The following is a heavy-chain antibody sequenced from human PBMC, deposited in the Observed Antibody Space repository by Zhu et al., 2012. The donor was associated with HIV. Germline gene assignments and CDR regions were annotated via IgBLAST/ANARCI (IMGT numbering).Heavy chain of an antibody. V-gene: IGHV4-30-4*08. J-gene: IGHJ6*03. Sequence: QVQLQESGPGLVKPSQTLSLTCTVSGGSISSGDYYWSWIRQPPGKGLEWIAYIHHSGTTYYNPSLKSRLSISIDTSKNQFSLRLSSVSAADTAVYFCARADGSGTYYYYYMDVWGKGTTV. CDR3: ARADGSGTYYYYYMDV. CDR1: GGSISSGDYY. CDR2: IHHSGTT. D-gene: IGHD3-10*01.